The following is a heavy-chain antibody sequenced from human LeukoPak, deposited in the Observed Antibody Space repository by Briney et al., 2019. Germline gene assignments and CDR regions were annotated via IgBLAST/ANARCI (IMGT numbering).Heavy chain of an antibody. CDR3: ARSRGGSSSGVGDNFDH. J-gene: IGHJ4*02. V-gene: IGHV3-33*01. Sequence: GGSLRLSCAASGFHFSSCGMHWVRQAPGKGLEWVAVIWNDGSNKYYEDSVKGRFTISRDSSKNTLELQMNSLRAEDTAVYYCARSRGGSSSGVGDNFDHWGQGTLVTVSS. D-gene: IGHD6-6*01. CDR1: GFHFSSCG. CDR2: IWNDGSNK.